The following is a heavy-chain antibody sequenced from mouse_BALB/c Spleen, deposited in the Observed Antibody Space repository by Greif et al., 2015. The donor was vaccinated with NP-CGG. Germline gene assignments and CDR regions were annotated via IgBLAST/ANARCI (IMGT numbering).Heavy chain of an antibody. D-gene: IGHD4-1*01. J-gene: IGHJ1*01. CDR1: GFTFSSFG. CDR3: ARAGWDVGWYCDG. CDR2: ISSGRRTI. Sequence: EVQGVESGGGLVQPGGSRKLSCAASGFTFSSFGTHWVRQAPEKGLEWVAYISSGRRTIYYADTVKGRFTISRDKRKNTRCLQMTSRRSEDTAMYHGARAGWDVGWYCDGWGAGTTVTVSS. V-gene: IGHV5-17*02.